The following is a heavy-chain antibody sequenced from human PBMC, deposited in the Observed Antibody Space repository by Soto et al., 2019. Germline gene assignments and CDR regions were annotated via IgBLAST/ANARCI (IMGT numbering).Heavy chain of an antibody. CDR2: IYYSGST. Sequence: SETLSLTCTVSGGSISSSSYYWGWIRQPPGKGLEWIGSIYYSGSTYYNPSLKSRVTISVDTSKNQFSLKLSSVTAADTAVYYCARHSPGIVVVVAATPVDYWGQGTLVTVSS. J-gene: IGHJ4*02. CDR1: GGSISSSSYY. CDR3: ARHSPGIVVVVAATPVDY. D-gene: IGHD2-15*01. V-gene: IGHV4-39*01.